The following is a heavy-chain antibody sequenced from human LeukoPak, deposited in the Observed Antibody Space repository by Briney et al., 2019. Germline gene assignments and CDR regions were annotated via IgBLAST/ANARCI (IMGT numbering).Heavy chain of an antibody. D-gene: IGHD3-16*01. CDR2: IKQDGSEK. CDR1: GLTFSNYW. Sequence: GGSLRLSCAASGLTFSNYWMDWVRQAPGKGLEWVANIKQDGSEKNYVDSVKGRFIISRDNAKNSLYLQMNTLRADDTAVYYCARDGFGTGSNWGQGALVTVSS. V-gene: IGHV3-7*03. CDR3: ARDGFGTGSN. J-gene: IGHJ4*02.